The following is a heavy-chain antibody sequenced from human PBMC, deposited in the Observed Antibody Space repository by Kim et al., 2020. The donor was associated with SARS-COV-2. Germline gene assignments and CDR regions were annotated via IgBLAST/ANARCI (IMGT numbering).Heavy chain of an antibody. CDR1: GFIFSNYA. CDR2: INYNAGST. J-gene: IGHJ4*02. D-gene: IGHD2-15*01. V-gene: IGHV3-23*01. Sequence: GGSLRLSCTASGFIFSNYAMSWVRQAPGKGLGWVSAINYNAGSTYYADSVRGRFTISRDNSKNTLYLQMNSLRAEDTAVYYCVKYGCGGSCPFEDWGQGT. CDR3: VKYGCGGSCPFED.